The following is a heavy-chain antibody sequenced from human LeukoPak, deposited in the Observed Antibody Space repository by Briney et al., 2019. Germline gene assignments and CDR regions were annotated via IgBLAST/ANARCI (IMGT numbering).Heavy chain of an antibody. CDR3: ARGHTGGYVDYFDY. J-gene: IGHJ4*02. D-gene: IGHD2-8*02. CDR1: GGSISTYY. Sequence: SETLSPTCSVSGGSISTYYWSWIRQPPGRGLEWIGYIYYSGSTNYNPSLKRRVTLSVDASKNQFSLKLSSVTAADTAVYYCARGHTGGYVDYFDYWGQGTRVTVSS. CDR2: IYYSGST. V-gene: IGHV4-59*01.